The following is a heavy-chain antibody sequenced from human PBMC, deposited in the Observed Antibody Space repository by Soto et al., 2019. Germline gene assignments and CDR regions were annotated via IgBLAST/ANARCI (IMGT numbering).Heavy chain of an antibody. D-gene: IGHD1-7*01. Sequence: SVKVSCKASGGTFTRYTISWVRQAPGQGLKWMGGIIPIFGTANYAQKFQGRVTITADESASTAYMELSSLRSEDTAVYYCARIGWNSRAEYYFDFWGPRPLVTVSS. V-gene: IGHV1-69*13. CDR3: ARIGWNSRAEYYFDF. J-gene: IGHJ4*02. CDR2: IIPIFGTA. CDR1: GGTFTRYT.